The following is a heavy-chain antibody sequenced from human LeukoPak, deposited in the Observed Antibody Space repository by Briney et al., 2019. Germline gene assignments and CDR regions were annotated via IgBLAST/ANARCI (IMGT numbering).Heavy chain of an antibody. CDR3: VRNFHFEDGGFYRHFDY. CDR2: ISGSGSYT. V-gene: IGHV3-11*06. CDR1: GFTFSDYY. D-gene: IGHD2/OR15-2a*01. J-gene: IGHJ4*02. Sequence: GGSLRLSCAASGFTFSDYYMSWIRQAPGKGLEWLSYISGSGSYTTYADSVKGRFTVSRDNAKNSLYLQMNSLRAEDTAIYYCVRNFHFEDGGFYRHFDYWGQGTLVTVSS.